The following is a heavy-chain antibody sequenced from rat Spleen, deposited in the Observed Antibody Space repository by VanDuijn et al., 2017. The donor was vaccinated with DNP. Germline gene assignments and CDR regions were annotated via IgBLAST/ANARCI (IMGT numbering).Heavy chain of an antibody. D-gene: IGHD4-3*01. CDR2: ITNSGGTT. V-gene: IGHV5-27*01. CDR1: GFTFSNYG. J-gene: IGHJ2*01. CDR3: TTDRGDY. Sequence: EVQLVESGGGLVQPGRSLKLSCAASGFTFSNYGMAWVRQAPTKGLEWVASITNSGGTTYYRDSVKGRFTISRDNAKSTLYLQMDSLRSEDTATYYCTTDRGDYWGQGVMVTVSS.